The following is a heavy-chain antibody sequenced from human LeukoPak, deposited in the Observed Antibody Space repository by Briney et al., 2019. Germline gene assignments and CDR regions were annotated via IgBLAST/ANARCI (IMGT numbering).Heavy chain of an antibody. CDR3: TTDHLNPIEYGMDV. CDR1: IFTFDNAC. Sequence: GGSLRLSCAASIFTFDNACMRWLRQAPGKALECVGRIKSKTDGGTTDYAAPVKGRFTISRDDSKNTLYLQMNRLKTEDTVVYYCTTDHLNPIEYGMDVWGQGTTVTVSS. CDR2: IKSKTDGGTT. D-gene: IGHD3-22*01. V-gene: IGHV3-15*01. J-gene: IGHJ6*02.